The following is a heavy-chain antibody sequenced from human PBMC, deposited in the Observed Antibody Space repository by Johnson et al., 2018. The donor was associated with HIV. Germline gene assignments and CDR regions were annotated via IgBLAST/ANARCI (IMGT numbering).Heavy chain of an antibody. CDR1: GFTFSNAW. D-gene: IGHD5-24*01. CDR2: ISSKAYGGPT. CDR3: TKMSMDAFDI. V-gene: IGHV3-49*04. J-gene: IGHJ3*02. Sequence: EVQLVESGGGLVQPGGSLRLSCAASGFTFSNAWMSWVRQAPGKGLEWVGFISSKAYGGPTEYAASVKGRFTISRDDSKSIAYLQMNSLKTEDTAVYYCTKMSMDAFDIWGQGTMVTVSS.